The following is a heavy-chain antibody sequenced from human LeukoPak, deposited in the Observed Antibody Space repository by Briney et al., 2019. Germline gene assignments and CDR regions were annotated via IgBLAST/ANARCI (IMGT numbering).Heavy chain of an antibody. J-gene: IGHJ4*02. D-gene: IGHD1-7*01. CDR1: GFTFSSYA. CDR3: ARDLDRGARRTYYFDY. V-gene: IGHV3-30-3*01. CDR2: ISYDGSNK. Sequence: HPGRSLRLSCAASGFTFSSYAMPWVRQAPGKGLEWVAVISYDGSNKYYADSVKGRFTISRDNSKNTLYLQMNSLRAEDTAVYYCARDLDRGARRTYYFDYWGQGTLVTVSS.